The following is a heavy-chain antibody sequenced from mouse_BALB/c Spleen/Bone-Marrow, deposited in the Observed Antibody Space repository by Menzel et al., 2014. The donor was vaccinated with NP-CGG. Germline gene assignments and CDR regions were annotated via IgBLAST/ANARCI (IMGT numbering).Heavy chain of an antibody. Sequence: EVMLVESGAELVKPGASVKLSCTASGFNIKDTYMHWVKQRPEQGLEWIGRIDPANGNTKYDPKFQGKAIITADTSSNTAYLQLSSLTSEDTAVYYCAVYDYEGFAYWGQGTLVTVSA. CDR2: IDPANGNT. CDR3: AVYDYEGFAY. V-gene: IGHV14-3*02. D-gene: IGHD2-4*01. J-gene: IGHJ3*01. CDR1: GFNIKDTY.